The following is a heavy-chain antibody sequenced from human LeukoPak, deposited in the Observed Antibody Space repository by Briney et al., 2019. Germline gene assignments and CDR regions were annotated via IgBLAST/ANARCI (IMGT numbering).Heavy chain of an antibody. Sequence: SETLSLTCAVYGGSFSGYYWSWIRQPPGKGLEWIGSIYYSGSTYYNPPLKSRVTISVDTSKNQFSLKLSSVTAADTAVYYCARRALYGSGSYYYYYYYYGMDVWGQGTTVTVSS. CDR3: ARRALYGSGSYYYYYYYYGMDV. CDR2: IYYSGST. CDR1: GGSFSGYY. V-gene: IGHV4-34*01. J-gene: IGHJ6*02. D-gene: IGHD3-10*01.